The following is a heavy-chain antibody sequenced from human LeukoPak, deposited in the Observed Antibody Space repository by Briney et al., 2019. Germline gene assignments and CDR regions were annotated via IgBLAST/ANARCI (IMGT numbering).Heavy chain of an antibody. J-gene: IGHJ3*02. V-gene: IGHV3-20*04. Sequence: GGPLRLSCAASGFTYDDYGMRWVRQAPGKGLEWVSGINWNGDDTGYADLVKGRFTISRDNANDSLYLQMNSMRAEDTGVYYCARDHRSIQFYDILTGYYRDDAFDIWGQGTTVTVSS. D-gene: IGHD3-9*01. CDR3: ARDHRSIQFYDILTGYYRDDAFDI. CDR2: INWNGDDT. CDR1: GFTYDDYG.